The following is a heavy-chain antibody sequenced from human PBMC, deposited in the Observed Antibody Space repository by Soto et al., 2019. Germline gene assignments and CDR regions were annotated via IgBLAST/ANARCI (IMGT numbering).Heavy chain of an antibody. D-gene: IGHD2-15*01. CDR2: IYYNGST. CDR3: ARVHRYCSGGSCYLLDF. CDR1: RGSINNYY. J-gene: IGHJ4*02. V-gene: IGHV4-59*08. Sequence: QVQLQESGPGLVKPSETLSLTCTVSRGSINNYYWGWIRQSPGKGLEWIGYIYYNGSTKYNPSLDNRLTISVDTSQTQFSLNLRSVTAADTAVYYCARVHRYCSGGSCYLLDFWGQGALVTVSS.